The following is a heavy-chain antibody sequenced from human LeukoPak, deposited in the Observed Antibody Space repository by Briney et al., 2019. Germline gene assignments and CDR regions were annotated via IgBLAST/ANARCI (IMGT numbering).Heavy chain of an antibody. V-gene: IGHV1-69*13. J-gene: IGHJ6*02. CDR3: ARDQGNPGYYYYGMDV. Sequence: SVKVTCKAPGDTFSSYAISWVRQAPGQGLEWMGGIIPIFGTANYAQKFQGRVTITADESTSTAYMELSSLRSEDTAVYYCARDQGNPGYYYYGMDVWGQGTTVTVSS. D-gene: IGHD4-23*01. CDR2: IIPIFGTA. CDR1: GDTFSSYA.